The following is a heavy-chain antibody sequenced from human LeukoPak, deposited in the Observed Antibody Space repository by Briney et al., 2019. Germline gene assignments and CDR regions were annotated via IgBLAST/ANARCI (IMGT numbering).Heavy chain of an antibody. CDR2: TSSGSSFI. V-gene: IGHV3-21*01. D-gene: IGHD3-22*01. CDR3: ARESSGYFY. J-gene: IGHJ4*02. CDR1: GFTFSTYS. Sequence: PGGSLRPSCAASGFTFSTYSMNWVRQAPGKGLEWVSSTSSGSSFIYYADSVKGRFTISTDNTKNSLFLQMNSLRAEDTAVYYCARESSGYFYWGEGTLVTVSS.